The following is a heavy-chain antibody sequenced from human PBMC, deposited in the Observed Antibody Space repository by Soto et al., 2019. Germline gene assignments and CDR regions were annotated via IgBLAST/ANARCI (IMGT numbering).Heavy chain of an antibody. CDR1: GFTFSRCS. D-gene: IGHD6-25*01. V-gene: IGHV3-21*01. Sequence: GGSLRLSCAASGFTFSRCSMNWVRQAPGKGLEWVSSISSTGSYIYYADSVKGRFTISRDSAKNSLSLQMNSLTAEDTAVYYCARDSDFDHWGQGTLVTVSS. J-gene: IGHJ4*02. CDR3: ARDSDFDH. CDR2: ISSTGSYI.